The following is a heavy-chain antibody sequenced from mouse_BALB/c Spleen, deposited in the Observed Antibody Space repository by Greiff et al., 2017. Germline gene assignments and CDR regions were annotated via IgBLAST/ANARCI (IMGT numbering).Heavy chain of an antibody. V-gene: IGHV5-12-1*01. CDR1: GFTFCSYA. Sequence: EVKLMESGGGLVKPGGSLKLSCAASGFTFCSYAMSWVRQSPEKRLEWVAYISSGGGSTYYPDTVKGRFTISRDNAKNTLYLQMSSLKSEDTAMYYCARRYYYGNYYAMDYWGQGTSVTVSS. CDR2: ISSGGGST. J-gene: IGHJ4*01. D-gene: IGHD1-1*01. CDR3: ARRYYYGNYYAMDY.